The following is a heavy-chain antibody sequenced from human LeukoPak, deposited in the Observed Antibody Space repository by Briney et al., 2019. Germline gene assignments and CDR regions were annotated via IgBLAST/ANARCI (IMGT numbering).Heavy chain of an antibody. Sequence: PSETLSLTCTVSGGSISSGSYYWSWIRQPAGKGLEWIGRIYTSGSTNYNPSLKSRVTISVDTSKNQFSLKLSSVTAADTAVYYCAREVVVVIGTSWTYGGLDVWGQGTTVIVSS. J-gene: IGHJ6*02. CDR2: IYTSGST. CDR3: AREVVVVIGTSWTYGGLDV. V-gene: IGHV4-61*02. CDR1: GGSISSGSYY. D-gene: IGHD2-21*01.